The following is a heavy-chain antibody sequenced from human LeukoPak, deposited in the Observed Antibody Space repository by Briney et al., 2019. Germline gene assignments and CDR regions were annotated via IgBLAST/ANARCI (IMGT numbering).Heavy chain of an antibody. J-gene: IGHJ3*02. CDR3: ARRLVRGVMDAFDI. Sequence: SETLSLTCAVYGGSFSDYYWSWIRQPPGKGLEWIGEINRSGSTNYNPSLKSRVTISVDTSKNQFSLKLSSVTAADTAVYYCARRLVRGVMDAFDIWGQGTMVTVSS. D-gene: IGHD3-10*01. CDR1: GGSFSDYY. CDR2: INRSGST. V-gene: IGHV4-34*01.